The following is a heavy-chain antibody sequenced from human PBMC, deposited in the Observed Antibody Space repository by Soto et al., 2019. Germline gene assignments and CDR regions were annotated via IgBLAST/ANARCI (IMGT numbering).Heavy chain of an antibody. Sequence: PGGSLRLSCAASGFTFNRHAIHWVRQAPGKGLEWVAVISKDGSNIYYVDSVKGRFTISRDNSKNTLYLQMNSLRAEDTAIYYCARASGESYPGSRVFDSWGQGTRVTVSS. CDR1: GFTFNRHA. CDR3: ARASGESYPGSRVFDS. D-gene: IGHD3-10*01. J-gene: IGHJ5*01. CDR2: ISKDGSNI. V-gene: IGHV3-30*04.